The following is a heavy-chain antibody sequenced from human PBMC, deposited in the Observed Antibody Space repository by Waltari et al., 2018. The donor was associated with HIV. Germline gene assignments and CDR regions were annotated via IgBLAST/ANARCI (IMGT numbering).Heavy chain of an antibody. CDR3: AHRRAFSGDLDS. CDR2: IYWDDDK. Sequence: QITLKESGPTLLKPTQTLTLTCSFSGVSFSASGVGVGWIRQSPGKALEWLGIIYWDDDKRYSPSLKSRLNITKETSKNEVVLTMTNMEPVDTATYYCAHRRAFSGDLDSWGQGTLVSVSS. J-gene: IGHJ4*02. V-gene: IGHV2-5*02. D-gene: IGHD2-15*01. CDR1: GVSFSASGVG.